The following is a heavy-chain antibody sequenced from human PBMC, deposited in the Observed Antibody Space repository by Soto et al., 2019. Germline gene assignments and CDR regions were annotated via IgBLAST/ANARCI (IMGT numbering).Heavy chain of an antibody. V-gene: IGHV5-51*01. Sequence: GEPRPISSQFYGYSIISYWIGWVRQMPGKGLEWMGIIYPGDSDTRYSPSFQGQVTISADKSISTAYLQWSSLKASDTAMYYCARIVKATDGMDVWGQGNTVNGS. CDR3: ARIVKATDGMDV. CDR1: GYSIISYW. CDR2: IYPGDSDT. J-gene: IGHJ6*02. D-gene: IGHD5-12*01.